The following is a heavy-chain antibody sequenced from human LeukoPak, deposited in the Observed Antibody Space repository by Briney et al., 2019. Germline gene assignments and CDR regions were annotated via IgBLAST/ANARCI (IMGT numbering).Heavy chain of an antibody. Sequence: SETLSLTCTVSGGSISSSSYYWGWIRQPPGTGLEWIGEINHSGSTNYNPSLKSRVTISVDTSKNQFSLKLSSVTAADTAVYYCARAYYSNYPFDYWGQGTLVTVSS. J-gene: IGHJ4*02. CDR1: GGSISSSSYY. D-gene: IGHD4-11*01. V-gene: IGHV4-39*07. CDR2: INHSGST. CDR3: ARAYYSNYPFDY.